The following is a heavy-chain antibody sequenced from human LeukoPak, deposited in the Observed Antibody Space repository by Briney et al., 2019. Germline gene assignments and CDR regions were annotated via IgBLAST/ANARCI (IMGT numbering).Heavy chain of an antibody. CDR2: IRSKAYGGTT. CDR1: GFTFGDYA. V-gene: IGHV3-49*04. Sequence: GGSLRLSCTASGFTFGDYAMSWVRKAPGKGLEWVGFIRSKAYGGTTEYAASVKGRFTISRDDSKSIAYLQMNSLKTEDTAVYYCWGNYYYYMDVWGKGTTVTVSS. D-gene: IGHD7-27*01. CDR3: WGNYYYYMDV. J-gene: IGHJ6*03.